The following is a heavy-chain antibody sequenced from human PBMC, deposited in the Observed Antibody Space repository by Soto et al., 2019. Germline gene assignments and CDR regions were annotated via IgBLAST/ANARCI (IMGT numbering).Heavy chain of an antibody. CDR1: GFTFSSYA. CDR3: ANLWLGELSGGYYYGMDV. V-gene: IGHV3-23*01. J-gene: IGHJ6*02. CDR2: ISGSGGST. Sequence: GGSLRLSCAASGFTFSSYAMSWVRQAPGKGLEWVSAISGSGGSTYYAGSVKGRFTISRDNSKNTLYLQMNSLRAEDTAVYYCANLWLGELSGGYYYGMDVWGQGTTVTVSS. D-gene: IGHD3-10*01.